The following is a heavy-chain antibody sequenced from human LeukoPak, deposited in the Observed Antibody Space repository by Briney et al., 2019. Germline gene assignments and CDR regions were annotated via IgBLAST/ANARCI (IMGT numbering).Heavy chain of an antibody. D-gene: IGHD4-23*01. CDR1: GFTFSSYS. CDR2: ISFSTSYI. J-gene: IGHJ4*02. CDR3: AKDIYGGNWPNDY. V-gene: IGHV3-21*01. Sequence: PGGSLRLSCAASGFTFSSYSMKWVRQAPGKGLERDSSISFSTSYIYYADSVKGRFTISRDNAKNSLYLQMNSLRAEDTAVYYCAKDIYGGNWPNDYWGQGTLVTVSS.